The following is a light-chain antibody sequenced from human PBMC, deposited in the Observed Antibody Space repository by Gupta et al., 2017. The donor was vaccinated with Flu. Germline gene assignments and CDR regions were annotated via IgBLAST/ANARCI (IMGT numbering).Light chain of an antibody. CDR1: STNIVVNY. J-gene: IGLJ3*02. Sequence: STNIVVNYVSWYQQDPGRAPKLLIYKNDKQPSGLPGRFPCSKSDTSTTPDITGLQAEDEDDYYCGSWDHSLYNGRVFGGGTKLTVL. CDR2: KND. CDR3: GSWDHSLYNGRV. V-gene: IGLV1-51*02.